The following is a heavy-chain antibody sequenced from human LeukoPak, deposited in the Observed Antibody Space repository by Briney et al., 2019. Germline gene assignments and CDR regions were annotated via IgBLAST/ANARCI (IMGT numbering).Heavy chain of an antibody. Sequence: SETLSLTCTVSGGSISSSSYYWGWLRQPPGKGLEWIGSIYYSGSTYYNPSLKSRVTISVDTSKNQFSLKLSSVTAADTAVYYCASSSIYDFWSGQYEVDYWGQGTLVTVSS. CDR3: ASSSIYDFWSGQYEVDY. D-gene: IGHD3-3*01. V-gene: IGHV4-39*01. CDR2: IYYSGST. J-gene: IGHJ4*02. CDR1: GGSISSSSYY.